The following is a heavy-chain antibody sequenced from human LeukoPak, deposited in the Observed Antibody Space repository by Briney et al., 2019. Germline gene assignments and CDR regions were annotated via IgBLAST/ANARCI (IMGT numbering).Heavy chain of an antibody. CDR1: GFTFSSYA. Sequence: GGSLRLSCAASGFTFSSYAMHWVRQAPGKGLEWVAVISYDGSNKYYADSVKGRFTISRDNAKNSLYLQMNSLRAEDTAVYYCARDPPSFQYWGQGTLVTVSA. CDR2: ISYDGSNK. J-gene: IGHJ1*01. V-gene: IGHV3-30*04. CDR3: ARDPPSFQY.